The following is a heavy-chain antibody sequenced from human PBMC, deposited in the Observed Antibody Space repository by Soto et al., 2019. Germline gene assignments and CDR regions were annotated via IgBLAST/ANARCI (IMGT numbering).Heavy chain of an antibody. CDR2: IKSKTDGGTT. CDR3: TTDRQLRALFDY. D-gene: IGHD6-6*01. V-gene: IGHV3-15*01. J-gene: IGHJ4*02. Sequence: EVQLVESGGGLVKPGGSLRLSCAASGFPFSNAWMSWVRQAPGKGLEWVGRIKSKTDGGTTDYAAPVKGRFTISRDDSKNTLYLQMNSLKTEDTAVYYCTTDRQLRALFDYWGQGTLVTVSS. CDR1: GFPFSNAW.